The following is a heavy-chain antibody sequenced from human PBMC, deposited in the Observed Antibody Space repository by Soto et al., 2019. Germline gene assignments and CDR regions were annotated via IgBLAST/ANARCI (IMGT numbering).Heavy chain of an antibody. Sequence: SEILSVTCTVSGGSISSSSYYWIWIRQPPGKELEWIGSIYYSGSTYYNPSLKSRVTISVDTSKNQFSLKLSSVTAADTAVYYCARYEVWSGYSTVIDYWGQGTLVTVSS. CDR3: ARYEVWSGYSTVIDY. CDR1: GGSISSSSYY. V-gene: IGHV4-39*01. CDR2: IYYSGST. J-gene: IGHJ4*02. D-gene: IGHD3-3*01.